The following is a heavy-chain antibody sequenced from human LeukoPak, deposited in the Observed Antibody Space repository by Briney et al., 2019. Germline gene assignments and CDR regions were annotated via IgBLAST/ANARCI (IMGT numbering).Heavy chain of an antibody. CDR3: AGRDYYDSTGYWNC. CDR1: GGSISSLNW. Sequence: PSGTRSLTCAVSGGSISSLNWWSWVRQPPGKGLEWIGEVYHSGSSNYNPSLKSRVTISVDKSKNQFSLKLSSVTAADTAVYYCAGRDYYDSTGYWNCWGQGILVTVSS. CDR2: VYHSGSS. V-gene: IGHV4-4*02. J-gene: IGHJ4*02. D-gene: IGHD3-22*01.